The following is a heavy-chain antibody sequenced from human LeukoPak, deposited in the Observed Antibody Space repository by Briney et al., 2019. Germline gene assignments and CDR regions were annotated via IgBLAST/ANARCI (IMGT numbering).Heavy chain of an antibody. CDR2: ISYSVSTT. CDR1: GFTFSSYA. V-gene: IGHV3-23*01. J-gene: IGHJ4*02. D-gene: IGHD3-22*01. CDR3: AKGHFKDSSRYYPYYFDY. Sequence: GGSLRLSCAASGFTFSSYAMSWVRQAPGKGLEWVSGISYSVSTTYYADPVKGRFTISRDNSKNTLYLQMNSLRAEDTAVYYCAKGHFKDSSRYYPYYFDYWGQGTLVTVSS.